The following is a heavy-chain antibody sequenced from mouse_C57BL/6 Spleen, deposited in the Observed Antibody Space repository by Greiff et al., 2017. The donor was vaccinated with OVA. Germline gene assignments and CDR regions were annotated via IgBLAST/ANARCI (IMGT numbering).Heavy chain of an antibody. Sequence: EVKVVESGGGLVKPGGSLKLSCAASGFTFSDYGMHWVRQAPEKGLEWVAYISSGSSTIYYADTVKGRFTISRDNAKNTLFLQMTSLRSEDTAMYYCARRANWDEGYAMDYWGQGTSVTVSS. CDR2: ISSGSSTI. CDR1: GFTFSDYG. V-gene: IGHV5-17*01. J-gene: IGHJ4*01. D-gene: IGHD4-1*01. CDR3: ARRANWDEGYAMDY.